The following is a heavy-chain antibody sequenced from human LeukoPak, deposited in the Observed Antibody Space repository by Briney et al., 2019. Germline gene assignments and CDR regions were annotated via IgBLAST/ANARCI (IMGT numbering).Heavy chain of an antibody. CDR1: GYTFTSYY. CDR2: INPSGGST. CDR3: ARDRDNDYGDYNWFDP. Sequence: ASVKVSCKASGYTFTSYYMHWVRQAPGQGLEWMGIINPSGGSTSYAQKFQGRVTMTRDTSTSTVYTELSSLRSEDTAVYYCARDRDNDYGDYNWFDPWGQGTLVTVSS. V-gene: IGHV1-46*01. J-gene: IGHJ5*02. D-gene: IGHD4-17*01.